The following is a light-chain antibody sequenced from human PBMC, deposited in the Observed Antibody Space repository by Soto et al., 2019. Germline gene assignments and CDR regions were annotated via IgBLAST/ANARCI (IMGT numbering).Light chain of an antibody. CDR2: GAS. J-gene: IGKJ1*01. Sequence: ESVLTQSPGTLSVSPGEGASLSCWASQTVSGNYLAWYQQKPGQAPRLLIYGASNRAAGIPDRFSGSGSGTDFTLTISRLEPEDFAVYFCQQYGGSWAFGQGTKVEIK. V-gene: IGKV3-20*01. CDR1: QTVSGNY. CDR3: QQYGGSWA.